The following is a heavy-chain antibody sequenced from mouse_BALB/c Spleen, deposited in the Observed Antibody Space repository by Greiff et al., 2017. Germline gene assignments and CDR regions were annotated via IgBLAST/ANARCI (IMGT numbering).Heavy chain of an antibody. D-gene: IGHD1-1*01. V-gene: IGHV5-4*02. J-gene: IGHJ4*01. Sequence: EVQLVESGGGLVKPGGSLKLSCAASGFTFSDYYMYWVRQTPEKRLEWVATISDGGSYTYYPDSVKGRFTISRDNAKNNLYLQMSSLKSEDTAMYYCARQSTVVAYYAMDYWGQGTSVTVSS. CDR1: GFTFSDYY. CDR3: ARQSTVVAYYAMDY. CDR2: ISDGGSYT.